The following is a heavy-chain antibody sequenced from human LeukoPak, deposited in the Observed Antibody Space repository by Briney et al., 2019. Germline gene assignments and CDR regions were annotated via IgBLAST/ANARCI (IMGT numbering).Heavy chain of an antibody. CDR3: ARATVVSDPFDY. CDR1: GFTFSSYS. D-gene: IGHD4-23*01. J-gene: IGHJ4*02. V-gene: IGHV3-21*01. Sequence: GGSLRLSCAASGFTFSSYSMNWVRQAPGKGLEWVSSISSSSYIYYADSVKGRFTISRDNAKNSLYLQMNSLRAEDTAVYYCARATVVSDPFDYWGQGTLVTVSS. CDR2: ISSSSYI.